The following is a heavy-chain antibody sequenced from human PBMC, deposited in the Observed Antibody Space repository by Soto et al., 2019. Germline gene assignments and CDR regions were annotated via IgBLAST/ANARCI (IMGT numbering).Heavy chain of an antibody. Sequence: QERLVESGGGVVQPGRSLRLSCAVSGFTFSDYAMHWVRQAPGKGLEWVALIWHDGINEFYADSVKGRFTISRDISNNTLYLQMNSLRPEATAVYYCTKSRGDASKWRLGLEQWGQGTLVTVSS. V-gene: IGHV3-33*03. CDR3: TKSRGDASKWRLGLEQ. D-gene: IGHD3-10*01. CDR2: IWHDGINE. CDR1: GFTFSDYA. J-gene: IGHJ4*02.